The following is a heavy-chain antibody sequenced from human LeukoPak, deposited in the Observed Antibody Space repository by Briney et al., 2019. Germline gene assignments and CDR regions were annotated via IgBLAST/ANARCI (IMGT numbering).Heavy chain of an antibody. D-gene: IGHD6-13*01. J-gene: IGHJ3*02. V-gene: IGHV3-30*18. Sequence: GGSLRLSCAASGFTFSSYGMHWVRQAPGKGLEWVTVISYDGNNKYYADSVKGRFTISRDNSKNTLDLQMNSLRPEDTAVYCCAKARRERWYGDAFDIWGQGTMVTVSS. CDR1: GFTFSSYG. CDR3: AKARRERWYGDAFDI. CDR2: ISYDGNNK.